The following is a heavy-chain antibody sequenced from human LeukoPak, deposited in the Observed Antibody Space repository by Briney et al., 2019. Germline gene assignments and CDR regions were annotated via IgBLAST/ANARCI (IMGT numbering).Heavy chain of an antibody. V-gene: IGHV4-39*07. CDR3: ARRRYDASGYYPSRGRYFDY. CDR1: GGSITSSSYH. CDR2: INHSGST. J-gene: IGHJ4*02. D-gene: IGHD3-22*01. Sequence: SETLSLTCTVSGGSITSSSYHWGWIRQPPGKGLEWIGEINHSGSTNYNPSLKSRVIISVDTSKNQFSLELTSVTAADTAVYYCARRRYDASGYYPSRGRYFDYWGQGTLVTVSS.